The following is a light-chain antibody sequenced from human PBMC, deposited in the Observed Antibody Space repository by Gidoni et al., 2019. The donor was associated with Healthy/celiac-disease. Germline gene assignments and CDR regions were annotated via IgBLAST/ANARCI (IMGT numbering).Light chain of an antibody. CDR1: QSVNNNF. Sequence: IVLTQSPGTLSLSPGERATLSCRASQSVNNNFLAWYQQKPGRAPRLLIYAASSRATGIPDRFSGSGSGTDFTLTISRLEPEDFAVYYCQQYGNSLQTFGQGTKVEIK. CDR2: AAS. V-gene: IGKV3-20*01. J-gene: IGKJ1*01. CDR3: QQYGNSLQT.